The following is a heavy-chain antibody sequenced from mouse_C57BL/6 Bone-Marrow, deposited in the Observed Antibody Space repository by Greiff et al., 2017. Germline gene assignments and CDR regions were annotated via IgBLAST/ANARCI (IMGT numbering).Heavy chain of an antibody. Sequence: VQLKESGAELVRPGASVKLSCTASGFNIKDDYMHWVKQRPEQGLEWIGWIDPENGDTEYASKFQGKATITADTSSNTAYLQLSSLTSEDTAVYYCSCYGSGAYWGQGTLVTVSA. J-gene: IGHJ3*01. CDR2: IDPENGDT. CDR3: SCYGSGAY. V-gene: IGHV14-4*01. D-gene: IGHD1-1*01. CDR1: GFNIKDDY.